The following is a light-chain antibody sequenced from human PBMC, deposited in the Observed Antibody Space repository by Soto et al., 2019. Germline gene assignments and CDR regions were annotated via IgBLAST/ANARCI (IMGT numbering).Light chain of an antibody. V-gene: IGKV1-39*01. CDR1: QSISSY. Sequence: DIQMTQSPSSLSASVGDRVTITCRTSQSISSYLNWYQQNPGKAPKLLIYTASSLQSGVPSRFXGSGSGTDFTLSISSLQPEDFATYYCQQSFTNPPWTFGQGTKVEIK. CDR3: QQSFTNPPWT. J-gene: IGKJ1*01. CDR2: TAS.